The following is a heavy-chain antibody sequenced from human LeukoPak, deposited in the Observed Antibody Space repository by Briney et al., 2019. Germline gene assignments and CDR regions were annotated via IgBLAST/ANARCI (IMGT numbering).Heavy chain of an antibody. D-gene: IGHD6-13*01. CDR3: ARVHSSSWYSHNAFDI. CDR2: IGTAGDT. CDR1: GFTFSRYD. Sequence: GVSLRLSCAASGFTFSRYDMHWVRQATGKGLEWVSAIGTAGDTYYPGSVKGRFTISRENAKNSLYLQMNSLRAGDTAVHYCARVHSSSWYSHNAFDIWGQGTMVTVSS. J-gene: IGHJ3*02. V-gene: IGHV3-13*01.